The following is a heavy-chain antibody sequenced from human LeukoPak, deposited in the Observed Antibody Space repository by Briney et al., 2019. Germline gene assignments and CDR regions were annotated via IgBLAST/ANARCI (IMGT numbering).Heavy chain of an antibody. CDR3: ARVGSGWYFHYYYYMDV. Sequence: GGSLRLSCAASGFTFSSYEMNWVRQAPGKGLEWVSYISSSGSTIYYADSVKGRFTISRDNAKNSLHLQMNSLRAEDTAVYYCARVGSGWYFHYYYYMDVWGKGTTVTISS. V-gene: IGHV3-48*03. CDR2: ISSSGSTI. D-gene: IGHD6-19*01. CDR1: GFTFSSYE. J-gene: IGHJ6*03.